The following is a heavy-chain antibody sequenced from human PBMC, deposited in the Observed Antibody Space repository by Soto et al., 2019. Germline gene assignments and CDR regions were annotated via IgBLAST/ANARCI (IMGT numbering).Heavy chain of an antibody. CDR2: IYSGGST. CDR3: AKGDMSAAMNDYFNY. D-gene: IGHD2-2*01. Sequence: PGGSLRLSCAASGFTVSSNYMSWVRQAPGKGLEWVSVIYSGGSTYYADSVKGRFTISRDNSKNTLYLQMNSLRAEDTAVYYCAKGDMSAAMNDYFNYWGQGTLVTVSS. V-gene: IGHV3-53*01. J-gene: IGHJ4*02. CDR1: GFTVSSNY.